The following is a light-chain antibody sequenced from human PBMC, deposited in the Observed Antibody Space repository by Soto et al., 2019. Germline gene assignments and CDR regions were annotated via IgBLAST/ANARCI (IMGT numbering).Light chain of an antibody. CDR3: QQYASSPRT. CDR2: DAS. Sequence: EIVLTQSPGTLSLSPGERATLSCRASQSVGKNYLAWYQQKPGQAPRLLIYDASTRATGIPNRFSGSGSGTDFTLTISRLEPEDFALYYCQQYASSPRTFGGGTKVEIK. CDR1: QSVGKNY. V-gene: IGKV3-20*01. J-gene: IGKJ4*01.